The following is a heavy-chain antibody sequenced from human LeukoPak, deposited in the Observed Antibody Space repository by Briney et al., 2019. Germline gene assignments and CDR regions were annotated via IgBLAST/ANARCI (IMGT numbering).Heavy chain of an antibody. CDR3: ARSQLGAFDI. J-gene: IGHJ3*02. Sequence: WGTLRLSCAASGFSISSDWMSWVCQAPRQGQERVSNIKQDDSEKYYVDSVKGRFTISRDNAKNSLSLQMNNLRAEDTAVYYCARSQLGAFDIWGQGTMVTVSS. D-gene: IGHD6-6*01. V-gene: IGHV3-7*02. CDR2: IKQDDSEK. CDR1: GFSISSDW.